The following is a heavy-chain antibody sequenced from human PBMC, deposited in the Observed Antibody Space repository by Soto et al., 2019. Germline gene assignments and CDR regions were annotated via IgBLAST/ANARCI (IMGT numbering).Heavy chain of an antibody. CDR2: IYDSGST. CDR1: GDSIRGTSHY. CDR3: ARRLPGGVVSMDV. V-gene: IGHV4-39*01. J-gene: IGHJ6*02. Sequence: PSETLSLTCTVSGDSIRGTSHYWGWIRQPPGKGLEWIGTIYDSGSTYYNPSLKSRVSISVDTSKNQFSLKLNSVTAADTAVYYCARRLPGGVVSMDVWGQGTMVTVSS. D-gene: IGHD2-15*01.